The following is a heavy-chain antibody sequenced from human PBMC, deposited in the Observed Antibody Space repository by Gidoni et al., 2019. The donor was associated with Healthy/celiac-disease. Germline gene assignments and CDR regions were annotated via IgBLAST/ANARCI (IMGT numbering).Heavy chain of an antibody. CDR2: IYHSGNT. D-gene: IGHD3-22*01. Sequence: QVQLQESGPGLVKPSETLSLTCNVSGYSISSGYYWGWIRQPPGKGLECIGSIYHSGNTYYNPSLKSRVTISVDTSKNQFSLKLSSVTAADTAVYYCARANYYDSSGYLWGYYYYGMDVWGQGTTVTVSS. CDR1: GYSISSGYY. V-gene: IGHV4-38-2*02. J-gene: IGHJ6*02. CDR3: ARANYYDSSGYLWGYYYYGMDV.